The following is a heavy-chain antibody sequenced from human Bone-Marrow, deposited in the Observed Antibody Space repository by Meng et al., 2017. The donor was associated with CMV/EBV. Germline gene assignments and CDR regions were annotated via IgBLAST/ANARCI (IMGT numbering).Heavy chain of an antibody. Sequence: SETLSLTCTVSGGSINSHDYYWSWIRQPPGKGLEWIGYIYYSGSTYYNPSLKSRVIISVDTSKNQFSLKLSSVTAADTAVYYCARALRPRASGLNAFDIWGQGTMVTVSS. J-gene: IGHJ3*02. V-gene: IGHV4-30-4*02. CDR1: GGSINSHDYY. D-gene: IGHD3-3*01. CDR2: IYYSGST. CDR3: ARALRPRASGLNAFDI.